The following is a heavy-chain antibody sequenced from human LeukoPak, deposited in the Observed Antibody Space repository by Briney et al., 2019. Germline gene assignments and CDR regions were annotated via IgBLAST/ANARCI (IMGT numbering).Heavy chain of an antibody. CDR3: ARVRWFGGLDS. Sequence: ARRSLRLSCAASAFTVSSYSMNWVSQAPGKWRGWVSSISSSSSYIYYGHSVKGRFTIYRDNAKNSLSLQMNSLRAEDTSVYYCARVRWFGGLDSWGQGTLVTVSS. CDR1: AFTVSSYS. J-gene: IGHJ4*02. CDR2: ISSSSSYI. V-gene: IGHV3-21*01. D-gene: IGHD3-10*01.